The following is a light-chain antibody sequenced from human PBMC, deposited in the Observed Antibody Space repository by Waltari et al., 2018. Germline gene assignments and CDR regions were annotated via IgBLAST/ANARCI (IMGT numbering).Light chain of an antibody. J-gene: IGLJ3*02. CDR3: AAWDDSLNAWL. CDR2: RNH. V-gene: IGLV1-44*01. CDR1: SSNIGSNT. Sequence: QSVLTQPPSASGTPGQRVTISCSGSSSNIGSNTVNWYQHLPGTAPKLLLYRNHRRPSGVPDRFSGSKSGTSASLAISGLQSEDAADYYCAAWDDSLNAWLFGGGTKLTVL.